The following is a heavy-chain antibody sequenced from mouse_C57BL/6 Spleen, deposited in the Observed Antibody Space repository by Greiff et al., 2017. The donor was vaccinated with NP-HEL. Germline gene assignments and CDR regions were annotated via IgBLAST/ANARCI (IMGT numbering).Heavy chain of an antibody. V-gene: IGHV1-82*01. CDR2: IYPGDGDT. J-gene: IGHJ1*03. D-gene: IGHD1-1*01. CDR1: GYAFSSSW. Sequence: VKLQESGPELVKPGASVKISCKASGYAFSSSWMNWVKQRPGKGLEWIGRIYPGDGDTNYNGKFKGKATLTADKSSSTAYMQLSSLTSEDSAVYFCARGALDYGSSPGYFDVWGTGTTVTVSS. CDR3: ARGALDYGSSPGYFDV.